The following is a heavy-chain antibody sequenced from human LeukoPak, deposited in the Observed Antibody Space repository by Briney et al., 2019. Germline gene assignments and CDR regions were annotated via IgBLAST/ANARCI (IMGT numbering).Heavy chain of an antibody. D-gene: IGHD3-22*01. CDR3: ARGPGSSGGAYVGDY. J-gene: IGHJ4*01. CDR2: IASDGSST. CDR1: GFTFSSYW. Sequence: PGGSLRLSCAASGFTFSSYWMNWVRQAPGKGLVWVSRIASDGSSTTYADSVKGRFSISRDNAKNTLYLQMNSLRAEDTAVYYCARGPGSSGGAYVGDYWGHGTLVTVSS. V-gene: IGHV3-74*01.